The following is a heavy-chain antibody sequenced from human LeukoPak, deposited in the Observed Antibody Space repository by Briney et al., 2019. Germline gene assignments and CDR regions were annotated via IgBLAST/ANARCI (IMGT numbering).Heavy chain of an antibody. J-gene: IGHJ4*02. D-gene: IGHD6-25*01. V-gene: IGHV3-48*04. CDR3: ARERFDSSGSPLYFFDN. Sequence: GGSLRLSCAASGFTFSSYSMNWVRQAPGKGLEWVSYISSSGSTIYYADSVKGRFTISRDNAKNSLSLQMNSLRAEDTAVYYCARERFDSSGSPLYFFDNWGQGTLVTVSS. CDR2: ISSSGSTI. CDR1: GFTFSSYS.